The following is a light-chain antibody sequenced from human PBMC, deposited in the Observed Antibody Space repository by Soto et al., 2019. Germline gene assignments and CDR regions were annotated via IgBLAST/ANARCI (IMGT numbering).Light chain of an antibody. J-gene: IGKJ4*01. CDR1: QGISSY. V-gene: IGKV1-8*01. CDR2: AAS. Sequence: AIRMTQSPSSFSASTGDRVTITCRASQGISSYLAWYQQKPGKAPKLLIYAASTLQRGVPSRFSGSGSGTDFTLTISCLQSEDVATYYCQQYYSYQLTFGGGTKVEIK. CDR3: QQYYSYQLT.